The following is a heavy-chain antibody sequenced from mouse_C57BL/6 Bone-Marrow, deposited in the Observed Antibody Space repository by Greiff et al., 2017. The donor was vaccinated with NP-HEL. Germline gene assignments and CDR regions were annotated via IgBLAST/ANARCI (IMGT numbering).Heavy chain of an antibody. D-gene: IGHD2-1*01. CDR1: GYTFTSYW. J-gene: IGHJ3*01. CDR2: LDPSDSYT. CDR3: AREGIYYPFAY. Sequence: QVQLQQPGAELVMPGASVKLSCKASGYTFTSYWMHWVKQRPGQGLEWIGELDPSDSYTNYNQKFKGKSTLTVDKSSSTAYMQLSSLTSEDSAVYYCAREGIYYPFAYWGQGTLVTVSA. V-gene: IGHV1-69*01.